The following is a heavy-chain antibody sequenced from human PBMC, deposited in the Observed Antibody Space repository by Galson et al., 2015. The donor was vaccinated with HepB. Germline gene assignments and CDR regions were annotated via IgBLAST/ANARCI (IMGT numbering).Heavy chain of an antibody. J-gene: IGHJ5*02. CDR3: ARDACSKYPSGWFDP. Sequence: SLRLSCAASGLMFSSYWMHWVRQAPGKGLGWVSRINSDGSSTSYADSVKGRFTISRDNAKNTLYLQMNRLRAEDTAVYYCARDACSKYPSGWFDPWGQGTLVTVSS. CDR2: INSDGSST. D-gene: IGHD4-11*01. V-gene: IGHV3-74*01. CDR1: GLMFSSYW.